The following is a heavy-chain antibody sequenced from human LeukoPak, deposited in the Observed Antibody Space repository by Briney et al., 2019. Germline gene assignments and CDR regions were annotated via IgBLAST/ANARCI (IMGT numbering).Heavy chain of an antibody. D-gene: IGHD3-10*01. Sequence: ASVKVSCKASGYTFTSYGISWVRQAPGQGLEWMGWISAYNGNTNYAQKLQGRVTMTTDTSTSTAYMELRSLRSDDTAVYYCAGSSYYYGSGSYYQRPFDPWGQGTLVTLSS. J-gene: IGHJ5*02. V-gene: IGHV1-18*01. CDR3: AGSSYYYGSGSYYQRPFDP. CDR1: GYTFTSYG. CDR2: ISAYNGNT.